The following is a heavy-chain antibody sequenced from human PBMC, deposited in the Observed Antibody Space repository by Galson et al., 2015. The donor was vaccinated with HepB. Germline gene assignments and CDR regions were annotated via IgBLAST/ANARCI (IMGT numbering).Heavy chain of an antibody. J-gene: IGHJ4*02. D-gene: IGHD3-9*01. CDR2: ISSNGGST. CDR3: VKVRGDFDWLLSPFDY. V-gene: IGHV3-64D*06. Sequence: SLRLSCAASGFTFSSYAMHWVRQAPGKGLEYVSAISSNGGSTYYADSVKDRFTISRDNSKNTLYLQMSSLRAEDTAVYYCVKVRGDFDWLLSPFDYWGQGTLVTVSS. CDR1: GFTFSSYA.